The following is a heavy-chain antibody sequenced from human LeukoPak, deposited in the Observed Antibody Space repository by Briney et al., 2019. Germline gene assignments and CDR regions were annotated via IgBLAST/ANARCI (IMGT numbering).Heavy chain of an antibody. J-gene: IGHJ4*02. CDR1: GLSFSSYA. Sequence: PGGSLTLSCAASGLSFSSYAMSWVRQAPGKGLEWVSSISGSGDNTYYAESVKGRFTISRDNSKNTLFLQMNSLRAEDTAVFYCAKRSGYTTGWFFDFWGQGTLVTVSS. V-gene: IGHV3-23*01. CDR3: AKRSGYTTGWFFDF. D-gene: IGHD6-19*01. CDR2: ISGSGDNT.